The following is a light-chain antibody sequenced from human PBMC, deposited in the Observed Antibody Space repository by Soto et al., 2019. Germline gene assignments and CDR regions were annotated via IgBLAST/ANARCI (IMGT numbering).Light chain of an antibody. CDR2: DAS. J-gene: IGKJ5*01. CDR1: QSVSNY. Sequence: EIVLTQSPATLALSPGEGATLSCRTSQSVSNYLAWYQQKPGQAPRLLIYDASNRATGIPARFSGSGSGTDFTLTISSLEPEDFAVYYCQQRSNWLITSGQGTRLEIK. CDR3: QQRSNWLIT. V-gene: IGKV3-11*01.